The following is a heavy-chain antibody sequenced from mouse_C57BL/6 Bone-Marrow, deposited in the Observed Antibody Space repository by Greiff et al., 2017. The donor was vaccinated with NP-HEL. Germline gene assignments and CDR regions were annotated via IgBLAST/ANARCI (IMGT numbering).Heavy chain of an antibody. CDR1: GYSITSGYY. Sequence: EVKLQESGPGLVKPSQSPSLTCSVTGYSITSGYYWNWIRQFPGNKLEWMGYISYDGSNNYNPSLKNRISITRDTSKNQFFLKLNSVTTEDTATYYCARDGAGTRDYWGQGTTLTVSS. V-gene: IGHV3-6*01. CDR2: ISYDGSN. J-gene: IGHJ2*01. CDR3: ARDGAGTRDY. D-gene: IGHD4-1*01.